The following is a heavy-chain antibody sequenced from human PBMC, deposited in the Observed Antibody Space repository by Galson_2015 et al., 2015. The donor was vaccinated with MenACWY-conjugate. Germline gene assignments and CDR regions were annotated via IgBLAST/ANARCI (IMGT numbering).Heavy chain of an antibody. V-gene: IGHV1-3*01. CDR3: VRGSIVVVPAVLRGGYFDY. D-gene: IGHD2-2*01. J-gene: IGHJ4*02. CDR1: GYTFTTYA. Sequence: SVKVSCKASGYTFTTYAMHWVRQAPGQRLEWMGWINPANGNTKYSQSFQGRLTFTRDTSATTVYMELSSLRSDDTAMFYCVRGSIVVVPAVLRGGYFDYWGQGTLVTVSS. CDR2: INPANGNT.